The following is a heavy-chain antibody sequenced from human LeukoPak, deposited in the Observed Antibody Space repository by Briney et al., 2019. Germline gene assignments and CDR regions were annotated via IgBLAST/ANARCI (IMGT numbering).Heavy chain of an antibody. D-gene: IGHD6-13*01. J-gene: IGHJ4*02. CDR2: ISGSGGST. V-gene: IGHV3-23*01. CDR1: GFTFSSYA. CDR3: ATYSSSWYCFDY. Sequence: GGSLRLSCAASGFTFSSYAMSWVRQAPGKGLEWVSAISGSGGSTYYSDSVKGRFTISRDNSKNTLYLQMNSLRAEDTAVYYCATYSSSWYCFDYWGQGTLVTVSS.